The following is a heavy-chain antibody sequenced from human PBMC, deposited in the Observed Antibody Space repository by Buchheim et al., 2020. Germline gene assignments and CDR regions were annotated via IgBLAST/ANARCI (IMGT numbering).Heavy chain of an antibody. Sequence: EVQLLESGGGLVQPGGSLRLSCAASGFTFSSYAMSWVRQAPGKGLEWVSALSGSGVSTYYAAFVQGRFTISRDNPKNTLYLQMTSLRADDTAVYYCAKQSRFSGTHEGVDVFEYWGQGTL. V-gene: IGHV3-23*01. CDR2: LSGSGVST. J-gene: IGHJ4*02. CDR3: AKQSRFSGTHEGVDVFEY. CDR1: GFTFSSYA. D-gene: IGHD1-26*01.